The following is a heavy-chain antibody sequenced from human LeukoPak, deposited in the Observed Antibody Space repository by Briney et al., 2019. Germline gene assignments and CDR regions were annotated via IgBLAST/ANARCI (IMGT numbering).Heavy chain of an antibody. CDR1: GGSISSYY. CDR3: ARIWAGYYDSRGAFDI. Sequence: SETLSLTCTVSGGSISSYYWSWIRQPPGKGLEWIGYIYYSGSTNYNPSLMSRVTISVDTSKNQFSLKLSSVTAADTAVCYCARIWAGYYDSRGAFDIWGQGTMVTVSS. D-gene: IGHD3-22*01. J-gene: IGHJ3*02. CDR2: IYYSGST. V-gene: IGHV4-59*01.